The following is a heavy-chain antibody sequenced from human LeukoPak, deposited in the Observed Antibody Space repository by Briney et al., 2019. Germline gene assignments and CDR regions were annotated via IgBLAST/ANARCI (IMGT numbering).Heavy chain of an antibody. V-gene: IGHV1-18*04. CDR1: GYTFTSYG. Sequence: ASVKVSCKASGYTFTSYGSSWVRQAPGQGLEWMGWISAYNGNTNYAQKLQGRVTMTTDTSTSTAYMELRSLRSDDTAVYYCARRRYCSSTSCYALGYFDYWGQGTLVTVSS. D-gene: IGHD2-2*01. J-gene: IGHJ4*02. CDR3: ARRRYCSSTSCYALGYFDY. CDR2: ISAYNGNT.